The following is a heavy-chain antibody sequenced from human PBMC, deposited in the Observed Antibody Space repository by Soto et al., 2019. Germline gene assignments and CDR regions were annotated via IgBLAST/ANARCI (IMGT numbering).Heavy chain of an antibody. CDR1: GGSISSGDYY. CDR3: ARVGYYDSSGYYYPGFDY. V-gene: IGHV4-30-4*01. Sequence: QVQLQESGPGLVKPSQTLSLTCTVSGGSISSGDYYWSWIRQPPGKGLEWIGYIYYSGSTYYNPYLQSRVTLSVDTSKNQFSLKLSSVTAADTAVYYCARVGYYDSSGYYYPGFDYWGQGTLVTVSS. J-gene: IGHJ4*02. CDR2: IYYSGST. D-gene: IGHD3-22*01.